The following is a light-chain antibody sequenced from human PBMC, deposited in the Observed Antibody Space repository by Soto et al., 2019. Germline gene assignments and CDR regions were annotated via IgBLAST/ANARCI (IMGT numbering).Light chain of an antibody. CDR2: GAS. V-gene: IGKV3-20*01. CDR1: QSVSNNY. CDR3: QQYGSSGT. J-gene: IGKJ1*01. Sequence: EIVLTQSPGTLSLSPLGIGTLSFRASQSVSNNYLAWYQQKPGQAPRLLIYGASNRATGIPDRFSGSGSGTDFTLTISRLEPEDFAVYYCQQYGSSGTFGQGTKVDIK.